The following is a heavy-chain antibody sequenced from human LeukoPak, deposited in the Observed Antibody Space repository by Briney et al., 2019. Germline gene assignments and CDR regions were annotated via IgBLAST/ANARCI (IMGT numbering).Heavy chain of an antibody. J-gene: IGHJ3*02. Sequence: GASVKVSCKASGYTFTSYYMHWVRQAPGQGLEWMGIINPSGGSTSYAQKFQGRVTMTRDTSTSTVYMELSSLRSEDTAVYYCARAMTYDSSGWGLRFDDASDIWGQGTMVTVSS. D-gene: IGHD3-22*01. CDR3: ARAMTYDSSGWGLRFDDASDI. CDR1: GYTFTSYY. CDR2: INPSGGST. V-gene: IGHV1-46*01.